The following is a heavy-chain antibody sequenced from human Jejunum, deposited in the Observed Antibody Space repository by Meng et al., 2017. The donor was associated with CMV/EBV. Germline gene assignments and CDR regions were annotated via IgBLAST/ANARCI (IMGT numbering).Heavy chain of an antibody. CDR2: IEGVGERT. V-gene: IGHV3-74*01. D-gene: IGHD3/OR15-3a*01. CDR3: GRDPDWGEDPPNDAVDI. Sequence: FYFSSSWMPWVRQAPGKGLKWVARIEGVGERTSYADSVKGRFTISRNNAKNNLYLQMNSLRVEDTALYYCGRDPDWGEDPPNDAVDIWGQGTMVTVSS. J-gene: IGHJ3*02. CDR1: FYFSSSW.